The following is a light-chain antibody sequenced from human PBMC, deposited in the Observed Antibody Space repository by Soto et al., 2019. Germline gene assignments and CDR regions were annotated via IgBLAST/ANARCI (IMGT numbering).Light chain of an antibody. CDR3: QQYNTYPLT. CDR1: QRISTW. V-gene: IGKV1-5*03. J-gene: IGKJ4*01. CDR2: KAS. Sequence: DIQMTQSPSTLSASVGDRVTITCRASQRISTWLAWYQQKPGKATKLLIYKASSLEGGVPSRFSGSGSGTEFNITISSLQPDDFATYYCQQYNTYPLTFGGGTTVDIK.